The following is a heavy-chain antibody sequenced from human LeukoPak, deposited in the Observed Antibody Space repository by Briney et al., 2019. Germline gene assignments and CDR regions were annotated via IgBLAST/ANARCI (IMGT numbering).Heavy chain of an antibody. Sequence: SETLSLTCSVSGASVSTLHWNWIRQPPGKGLEWLGNIYYPGTTKYNPSLKSRVTLSMDTSKNQFSLKLTSVTAADTAVYFCTKGYYEPFDYWGQGILVTVSS. CDR2: IYYPGTT. CDR1: GASVSTLH. D-gene: IGHD3-16*01. CDR3: TKGYYEPFDY. J-gene: IGHJ4*02. V-gene: IGHV4-59*02.